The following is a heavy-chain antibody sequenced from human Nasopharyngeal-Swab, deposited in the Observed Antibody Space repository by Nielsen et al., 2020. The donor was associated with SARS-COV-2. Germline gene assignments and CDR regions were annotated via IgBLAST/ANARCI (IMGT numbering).Heavy chain of an antibody. CDR3: ASRRSPTYYDSSAIYYYYGMDV. J-gene: IGHJ6*02. CDR1: GFTVSSNY. CDR2: IYSGGST. D-gene: IGHD3-22*01. Sequence: GSLKISCAASGFTVSSNYMSWVRQAPGKGLEWVSVIYSGGSTYYADSVKGRFTISRHNSKNTLYLQMNSLRAEDTAVYYCASRRSPTYYDSSAIYYYYGMDVWGQGTTVTVSS. V-gene: IGHV3-53*04.